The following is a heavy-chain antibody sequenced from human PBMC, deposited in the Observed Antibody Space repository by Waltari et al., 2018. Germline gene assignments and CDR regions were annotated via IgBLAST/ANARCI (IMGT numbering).Heavy chain of an antibody. D-gene: IGHD3-3*01. V-gene: IGHV4-39*01. Sequence: QLQLQESGPQLVKPSETLSLTCTVSGASLDNTTHYWGWVRQPPGKGLEWMGSSYYTGTTYYNPSLKSRMTISADTSKTQFSLRLSSGTAADTAVYYCARHINFWSGYYFDSWGQGTLVTVSS. J-gene: IGHJ4*02. CDR3: ARHINFWSGYYFDS. CDR2: SYYTGTT. CDR1: GASLDNTTHY.